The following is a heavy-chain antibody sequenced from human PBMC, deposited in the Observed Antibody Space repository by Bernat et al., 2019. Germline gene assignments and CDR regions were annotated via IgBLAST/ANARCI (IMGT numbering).Heavy chain of an antibody. Sequence: QVQLQESGPGLVKPSQTLSLTCTVSGGSISSGGYYWRWIRQQPGKGLEWIGYIYYSGSTYYHPSLKSRVTISGDTSKNQFSLKLSSVTAADTAVYCCARDNVASASYYAVYGMDVWGQVTTVPVSS. D-gene: IGHD3-10*01. V-gene: IGHV4-31*03. CDR3: ARDNVASASYYAVYGMDV. J-gene: IGHJ6*02. CDR2: IYYSGST. CDR1: GGSISSGGYY.